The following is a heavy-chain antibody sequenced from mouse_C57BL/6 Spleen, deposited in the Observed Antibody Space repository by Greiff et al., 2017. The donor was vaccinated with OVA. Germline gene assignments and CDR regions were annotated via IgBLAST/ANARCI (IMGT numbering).Heavy chain of an antibody. CDR3: ARDGNYEWAWYAY. D-gene: IGHD2-1*01. CDR2: IDPEDGDT. Sequence: EVQLQQSGAELVKPGASVKLSCTASGFNITDYYMHWVKQRTEQGLEWIGRIDPEDGDTKSAPKFQGKATITADTSSNTAYLQLSSLTSEDTAVYYCARDGNYEWAWYAYWGKGTLVTVSA. J-gene: IGHJ3*01. CDR1: GFNITDYY. V-gene: IGHV14-2*01.